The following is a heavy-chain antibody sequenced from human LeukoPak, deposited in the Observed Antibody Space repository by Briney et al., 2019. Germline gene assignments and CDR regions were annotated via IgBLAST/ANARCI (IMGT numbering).Heavy chain of an antibody. V-gene: IGHV3-23*01. Sequence: GGSLRLSCAASGFTFSSYAMSWVRRAPGKGLEWVSAISGSGGSTYYADSVKGRFTISRDNSKNTLYLQMNSLRAEDTAVYYCAKVPLGYYGSGSYFWFDPWGQGTLVTVSS. CDR1: GFTFSSYA. CDR2: ISGSGGST. J-gene: IGHJ5*02. CDR3: AKVPLGYYGSGSYFWFDP. D-gene: IGHD3-10*01.